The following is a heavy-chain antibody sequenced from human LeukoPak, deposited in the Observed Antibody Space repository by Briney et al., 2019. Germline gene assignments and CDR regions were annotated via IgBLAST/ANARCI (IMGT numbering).Heavy chain of an antibody. V-gene: IGHV4-39*01. D-gene: IGHD1-14*01. CDR3: ARHGDGLTDPVQDYYFDY. CDR1: GGSISSSSYY. CDR2: IYYSGST. J-gene: IGHJ4*02. Sequence: KTSETLSLTCTVSGGSISSSSYYWGWIRQPPGKGLEWIGSIYYSGSTYYNPSLKSRVTISVDTSKNQFSLKLSSVTAADTAVYYCARHGDGLTDPVQDYYFDYWGQGTLVTVSS.